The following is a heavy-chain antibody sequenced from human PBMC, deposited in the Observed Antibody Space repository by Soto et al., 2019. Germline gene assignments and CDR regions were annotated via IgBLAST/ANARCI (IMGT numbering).Heavy chain of an antibody. J-gene: IGHJ4*02. D-gene: IGHD4-17*01. V-gene: IGHV1-2*04. CDR2: INPNSGGT. CDR1: GYTFTGYY. CDR3: ARGDSSYGDYVDYFDY. Sequence: QVQLVQSGAEVKKPGASVKVSCKASGYTFTGYYMHWVRQAPGQGLEWMGWINPNSGGTNYAQKFQGWVTMTRDTSVSTAYMELSRLRSDDTAVYYCARGDSSYGDYVDYFDYWGQGTLVTVSS.